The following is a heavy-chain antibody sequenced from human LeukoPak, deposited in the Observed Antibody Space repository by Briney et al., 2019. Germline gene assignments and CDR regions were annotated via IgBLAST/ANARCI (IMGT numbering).Heavy chain of an antibody. V-gene: IGHV5-10-1*01. D-gene: IGHD3-3*01. CDR2: IDPSDSYT. Sequence: GESLKISCKGSGYSFTSYWISWVRQMPGKGLEWMGRIDPSDSYTNYSPSFQGHVTISADKSISTAYMQWSSLKASDTAMYYCARPDFYGVHEGYWGQGTLVTVSS. J-gene: IGHJ4*02. CDR3: ARPDFYGVHEGY. CDR1: GYSFTSYW.